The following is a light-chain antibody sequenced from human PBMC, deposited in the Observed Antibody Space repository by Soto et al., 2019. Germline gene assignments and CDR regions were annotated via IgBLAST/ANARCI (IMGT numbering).Light chain of an antibody. CDR3: QQSYSTLIT. J-gene: IGKJ5*01. CDR1: QDISNY. CDR2: GAS. V-gene: IGKV1-39*01. Sequence: DIQLTQSPSFLSASVGDRVTITCRASQDISNYLVWYQQKPGKAPKLLVYGASTLQSGVPSRFSGSGSGTDFTLTISSLQPEDFATYYCQQSYSTLITFGQGTRLEIK.